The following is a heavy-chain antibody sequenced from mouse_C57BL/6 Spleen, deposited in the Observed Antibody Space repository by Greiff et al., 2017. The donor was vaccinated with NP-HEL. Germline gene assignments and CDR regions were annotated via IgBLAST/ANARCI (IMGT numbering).Heavy chain of an antibody. D-gene: IGHD1-1*01. CDR1: GYAFSSYW. V-gene: IGHV1-80*01. J-gene: IGHJ1*03. Sequence: QVQLKQSGAELVKPGASVKISCKASGYAFSSYWMNWVKQRPGKGLEWIGQIYPGDGDTNYNGKFKGKATLTADKSSSTAYMQLSSLTSEDSAVYFGARLDYGSSYWYFDVWGTGTTVTVSS. CDR3: ARLDYGSSYWYFDV. CDR2: IYPGDGDT.